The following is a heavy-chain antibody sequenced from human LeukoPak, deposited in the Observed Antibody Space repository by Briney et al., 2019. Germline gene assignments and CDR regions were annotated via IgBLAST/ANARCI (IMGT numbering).Heavy chain of an antibody. D-gene: IGHD2-2*01. CDR3: ARGGGGSSTSCLDP. V-gene: IGHV3-23*01. CDR2: ISGSGGST. J-gene: IGHJ5*02. Sequence: AGGSLRLSCAASGFTFSTYAMSWVRQAPGKGLEWVAAISGSGGSTYYADSVKGRFTISRDNSKNTLYLQMNSLRAEDTAVYYCARGGGGSSTSCLDPWGQGTLVTVSS. CDR1: GFTFSTYA.